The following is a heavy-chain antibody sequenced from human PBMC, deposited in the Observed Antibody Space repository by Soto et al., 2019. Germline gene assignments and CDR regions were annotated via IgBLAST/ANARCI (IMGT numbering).Heavy chain of an antibody. Sequence: SETLSLTCTVSGGSISSGGYYWSWIRQPPGKGLEWIGEINHSGSTNYNPSLKSRVTISVDTSKNQFSLKLSSVTAADTAVYYCARQVVAATTLDYWGQGTLVTVSS. CDR1: GGSISSGGYY. D-gene: IGHD2-15*01. J-gene: IGHJ4*02. CDR3: ARQVVAATTLDY. CDR2: INHSGST. V-gene: IGHV4-39*01.